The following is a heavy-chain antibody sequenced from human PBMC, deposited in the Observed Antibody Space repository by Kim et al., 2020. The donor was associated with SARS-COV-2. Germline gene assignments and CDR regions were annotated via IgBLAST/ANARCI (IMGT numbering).Heavy chain of an antibody. D-gene: IGHD1-26*01. CDR1: GASISSSRYY. J-gene: IGHJ6*02. CDR3: ARVEVGPHGMDV. V-gene: IGHV4-39*01. CDR2: IYYSGST. Sequence: SETLSLTCTVSGASISSSRYYWGWIRQPPGKGLEWIGSIYYSGSTYYNPSLRSRVTISVDTSKNQFSLKLSSVTAADTGVYCCARVEVGPHGMDVWGQGTTVTVSS.